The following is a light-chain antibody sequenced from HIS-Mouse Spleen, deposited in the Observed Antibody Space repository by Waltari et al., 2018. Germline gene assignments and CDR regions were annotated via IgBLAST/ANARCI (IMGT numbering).Light chain of an antibody. Sequence: DIVMTQSPDSLAVSLGERATINCKSSQSVLYSSNNKNYLAWYQQKPGQPPKLLIYWASTRESRVPDRFSGSGSGTDFTLTISSLQAEDVAVYYCQQYYSTQLTFGGGTKMEIK. J-gene: IGKJ4*01. CDR2: WAS. CDR3: QQYYSTQLT. CDR1: QSVLYSSNNKNY. V-gene: IGKV4-1*01.